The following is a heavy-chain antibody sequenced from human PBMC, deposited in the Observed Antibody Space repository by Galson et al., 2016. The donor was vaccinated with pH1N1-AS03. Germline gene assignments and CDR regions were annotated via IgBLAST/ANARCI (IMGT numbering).Heavy chain of an antibody. Sequence: PALVKPTQTLTLTCTLSGFSISTSGIGVGWIRQPPGKALEWLAFIYWDDDDRYSPSLQSRLTIRKDTSKNQVVLTMTNMDPSDTATYFCARRRGAELFFDQGGQGTLVTVSS. CDR1: GFSISTSGIG. CDR3: ARRRGAELFFDQ. J-gene: IGHJ4*02. V-gene: IGHV2-5*02. D-gene: IGHD1-26*01. CDR2: IYWDDDD.